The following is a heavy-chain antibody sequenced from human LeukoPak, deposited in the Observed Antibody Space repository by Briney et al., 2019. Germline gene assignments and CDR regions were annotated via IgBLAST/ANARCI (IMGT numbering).Heavy chain of an antibody. V-gene: IGHV3-30*18. D-gene: IGHD4-17*01. CDR1: GFTFSSYW. CDR3: AKDFRYGDYVFAFDI. CDR2: ISYDGSNK. J-gene: IGHJ3*02. Sequence: GGSLRLSCAASGFTFSSYWMHWVRQAPGKGLEWVAVISYDGSNKYYADSVKGRFTISRDNSKNTLYLQMNSLRAEDTAVYYCAKDFRYGDYVFAFDIWGQGTMVTVSS.